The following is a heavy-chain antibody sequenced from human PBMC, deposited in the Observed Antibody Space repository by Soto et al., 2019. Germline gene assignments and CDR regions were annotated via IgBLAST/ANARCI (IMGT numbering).Heavy chain of an antibody. V-gene: IGHV1-8*02. D-gene: IGHD6-19*01. J-gene: IGHJ6*03. CDR1: GYTFTSYD. CDR3: ARGRETGSSGWYSGMDV. CDR2: MNPNSGNT. Sequence: ASVNVSCKASGYTFTSYDINWVRQATGQGLEWMGWMNPNSGNTGYAQKFQGRVTMTRNTSISTAYMELSSLRSEDTAVYYCARGRETGSSGWYSGMDVWGKGTTVTVSS.